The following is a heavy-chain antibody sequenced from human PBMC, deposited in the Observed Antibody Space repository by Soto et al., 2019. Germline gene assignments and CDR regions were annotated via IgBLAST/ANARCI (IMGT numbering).Heavy chain of an antibody. D-gene: IGHD1-26*01. Sequence: EVQLVESGGGLVQPGGSLRLSCAASGFTFSSYSMNWVRQAPGKGLEWVSYISGTTPNIFYADAVKGRFTISRDNAKDSLYLQMNSLRDEDTAVYYCARAGAVGATKSHFDYRGQGTLVTVSS. J-gene: IGHJ4*02. V-gene: IGHV3-48*02. CDR2: ISGTTPNI. CDR1: GFTFSSYS. CDR3: ARAGAVGATKSHFDY.